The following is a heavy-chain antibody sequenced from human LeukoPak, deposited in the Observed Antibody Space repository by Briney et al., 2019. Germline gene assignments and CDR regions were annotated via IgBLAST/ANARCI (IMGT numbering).Heavy chain of an antibody. J-gene: IGHJ3*02. Sequence: KPSETLSLTCTVSGGSISSSSYYWGWIRQPPGKGLEWIGSIYYSGSTYYNPSLKSRVTISVDTSKNQFSLKLSSVTAADTAVYYCAISPWGFFDIWGQGTMVTVSS. V-gene: IGHV4-39*07. D-gene: IGHD3-16*01. CDR1: GGSISSSSYY. CDR3: AISPWGFFDI. CDR2: IYYSGST.